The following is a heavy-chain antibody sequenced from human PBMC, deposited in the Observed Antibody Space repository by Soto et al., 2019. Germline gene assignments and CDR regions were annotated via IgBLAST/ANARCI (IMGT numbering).Heavy chain of an antibody. Sequence: SETLSLTCTVSGGSISSSSYYWGWIRQPPGKGLEWIGSIYYSGSTYYNPSLKSRVTISVDTSKNQFSLKLSSVTAADTAVYYCAGGWDDYYGMDVWGQGTTVTVSS. CDR2: IYYSGST. CDR3: AGGWDDYYGMDV. CDR1: GGSISSSSYY. D-gene: IGHD6-19*01. V-gene: IGHV4-39*01. J-gene: IGHJ6*02.